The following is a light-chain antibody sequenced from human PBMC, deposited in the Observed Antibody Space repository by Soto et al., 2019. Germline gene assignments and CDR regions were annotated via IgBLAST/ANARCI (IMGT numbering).Light chain of an antibody. CDR1: SSDVGGYNY. CDR2: EVS. CDR3: SSYTSSSTYV. J-gene: IGLJ1*01. V-gene: IGLV2-14*01. Sequence: SVLTQPASVSGSPGQSITLSCTGTSSDVGGYNYVSWYQQHPGKAPKLMIYEVSNRPSGVSNRFSGSKSGNTASLTISGLQAEDEADYYCSSYTSSSTYVFGTGTKVTVL.